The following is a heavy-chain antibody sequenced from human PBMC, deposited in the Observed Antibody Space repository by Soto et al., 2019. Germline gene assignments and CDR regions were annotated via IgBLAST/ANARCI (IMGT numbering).Heavy chain of an antibody. CDR2: IFSGGNT. V-gene: IGHV3-53*01. CDR1: GFTVSSNY. Sequence: GGSLRFSCAASGFTVSSNYMNWVRQAPGKGLEWVSVIFSGGNTYYADSVKARFTISRDNSKNMLYLQMNSLKADDTAVYYCARDVGGGYYDYWGQGTLVTVSS. CDR3: ARDVGGGYYDY. J-gene: IGHJ4*02. D-gene: IGHD3-16*01.